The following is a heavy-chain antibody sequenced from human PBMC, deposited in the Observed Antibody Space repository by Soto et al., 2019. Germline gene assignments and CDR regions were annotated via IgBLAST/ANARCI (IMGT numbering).Heavy chain of an antibody. CDR2: ISSSSGTI. CDR3: AREVGSGPLDY. J-gene: IGHJ4*02. D-gene: IGHD3-10*01. Sequence: GGSLRLSCAASGFTFSSYSMNWVRQAPGKGLEWVSSISSSSGTIYYADSVKGRFTISRDNAKNSLYLQMNSLRAEDTAVYYCAREVGSGPLDYRGQGTLVTVSS. V-gene: IGHV3-48*01. CDR1: GFTFSSYS.